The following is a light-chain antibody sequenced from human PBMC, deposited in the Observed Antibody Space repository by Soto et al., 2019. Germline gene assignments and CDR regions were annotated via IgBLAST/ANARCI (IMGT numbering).Light chain of an antibody. CDR2: EVS. CDR1: SSDVGGYNY. Sequence: QSVLTQPPSASGSPGQSVTISCTGTSSDVGGYNYVSWYQQHPGKAPKLMIYEVSKRPSGVPDRCSGSKSGNTASLTVSGLQAEYEADYYCSSYAGSNNYVFGTGTKLTVL. J-gene: IGLJ1*01. CDR3: SSYAGSNNYV. V-gene: IGLV2-8*01.